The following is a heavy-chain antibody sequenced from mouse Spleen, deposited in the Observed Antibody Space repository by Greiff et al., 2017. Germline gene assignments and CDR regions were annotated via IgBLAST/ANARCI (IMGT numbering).Heavy chain of an antibody. CDR3: TTGVTNLYYAMDY. J-gene: IGHJ4*01. D-gene: IGHD2-1*01. CDR2: IDPEDGDT. Sequence: EVKLMESGAELVRPGASVKLSCTASGFNIKDYYMHWVKQRPEQGLEWIGWIDPEDGDTEYAPKFQGKATMTADTSSNPAYLQLSSLTSEDTAVYYCTTGVTNLYYAMDYWGQGTSVTVSS. V-gene: IGHV14-1*01. CDR1: GFNIKDYY.